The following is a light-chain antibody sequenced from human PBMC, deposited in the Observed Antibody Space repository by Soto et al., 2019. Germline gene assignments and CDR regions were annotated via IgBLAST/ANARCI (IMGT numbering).Light chain of an antibody. CDR2: AAS. Sequence: DVQMTQSPSSLSASVGDRVTITCRASQSISTYLNWYQQKPGKAPNVLINAASSLQSGVPSRFSGSGSGTDFTPTISSLQPEDFATYYCQQSYSTPRTFGQGTNVDIK. J-gene: IGKJ1*01. CDR1: QSISTY. V-gene: IGKV1-39*01. CDR3: QQSYSTPRT.